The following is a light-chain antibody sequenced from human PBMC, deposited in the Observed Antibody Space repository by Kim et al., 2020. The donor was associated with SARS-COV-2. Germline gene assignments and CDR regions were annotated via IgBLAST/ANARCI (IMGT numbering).Light chain of an antibody. J-gene: IGLJ3*02. CDR3: TSYTISNAWV. V-gene: IGLV2-14*03. CDR2: DVS. Sequence: GQSITVSCTGSRSDIGNFNAVAWCQQYPGRVPKLLTYDVSVRSSGVSGRFSASKSDNTASLTISGLQAEDEAVYYCTSYTISNAWVFGGGTQLTVL. CDR1: RSDIGNFNA.